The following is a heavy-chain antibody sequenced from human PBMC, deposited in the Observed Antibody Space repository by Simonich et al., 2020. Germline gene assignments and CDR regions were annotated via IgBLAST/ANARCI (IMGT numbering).Heavy chain of an antibody. V-gene: IGHV4-59*08. CDR1: CGSISSYY. J-gene: IGHJ4*02. CDR3: ARLPDY. Sequence: QVQLQESGPGLVKPSETLSLTCTVSCGSISSYYWSWIRQPPGKGLESIGYIYYSGSTNYNPSLKSRVTIAVDTSKNQFSLKLSSVTAADTAVYYCARLPDYWGQGTLVSVSS. CDR2: IYYSGST.